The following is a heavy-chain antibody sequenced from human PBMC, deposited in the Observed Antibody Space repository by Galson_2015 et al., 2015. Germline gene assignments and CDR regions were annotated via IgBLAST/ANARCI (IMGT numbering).Heavy chain of an antibody. CDR2: IKQDGSEK. Sequence: SLRLSCAASGFTFTSAYMSWIRQAPGKGLEWAANIKQDGSEKYYVDSVKGRFTISRDNAKNSLFLQMNSLRAEDTAVYYCARRYSSSADFFDRWGQGTLVTVSS. CDR1: GFTFTSAY. J-gene: IGHJ4*02. CDR3: ARRYSSSADFFDR. V-gene: IGHV3-7*01. D-gene: IGHD6-6*01.